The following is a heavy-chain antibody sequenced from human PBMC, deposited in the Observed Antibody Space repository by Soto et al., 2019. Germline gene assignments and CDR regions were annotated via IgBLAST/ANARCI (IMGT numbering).Heavy chain of an antibody. CDR1: GDSVSSGSYY. CDR2: ISYTGST. D-gene: IGHD2-21*01. Sequence: SETLSLTCTVSGDSVSSGSYYWSWIRQPPGKGLEWIGYISYTGSTNYNPSLKSRVTMSLDTSKNHFSLSLTSVTAADTALYYCARIPQGYFDYWGQGLLVTVSS. V-gene: IGHV4-61*03. CDR3: ARIPQGYFDY. J-gene: IGHJ4*02.